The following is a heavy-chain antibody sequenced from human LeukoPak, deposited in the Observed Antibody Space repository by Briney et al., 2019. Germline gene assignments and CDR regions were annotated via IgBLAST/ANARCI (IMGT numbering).Heavy chain of an antibody. CDR3: AREFRTPTWSYDAFDL. CDR2: IKPSTGAT. CDR1: GYTFTDYY. J-gene: IGHJ3*01. Sequence: ASVKGSCKASGYTFTDYYLHWMRQAPGQGLEWVGWIKPSTGATNYAQKFQGRVSMTSDTSSSTSYMEMSSLTSDDTAVYYCAREFRTPTWSYDAFDLWGQGTMVTISS. V-gene: IGHV1-2*02. D-gene: IGHD1/OR15-1a*01.